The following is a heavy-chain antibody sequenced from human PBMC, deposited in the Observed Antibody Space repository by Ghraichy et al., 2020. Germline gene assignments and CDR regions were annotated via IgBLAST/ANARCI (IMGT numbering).Heavy chain of an antibody. CDR1: GFTFSGYW. V-gene: IGHV3-74*01. CDR3: VREGHRWNFDL. J-gene: IGHJ4*02. CDR2: IKPDGTST. D-gene: IGHD2-15*01. Sequence: GGSLRLSCAASGFTFSGYWMHWVRQAPGKGLVWVSRIKPDGTSTDYADSVKGRFTISRDNAKNTLFLQMNSLRAEDAAVYYCVREGHRWNFDLWGQGILVTVSS.